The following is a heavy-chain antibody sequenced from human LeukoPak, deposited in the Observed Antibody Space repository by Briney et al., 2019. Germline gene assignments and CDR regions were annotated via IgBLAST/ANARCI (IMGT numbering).Heavy chain of an antibody. D-gene: IGHD3-22*01. CDR3: AREYYYDSSGYYYVQAFDI. J-gene: IGHJ3*02. Sequence: PGGSLRLSCAASGFTVNSNYMSWVRQAPGKGVEWVSVIYSGGSTYYAGSVKGRFTISRDHSKNTMYLQMNSLRAEDTAVYYCAREYYYDSSGYYYVQAFDIWGQGTMVTVSS. CDR2: IYSGGST. V-gene: IGHV3-53*01. CDR1: GFTVNSNY.